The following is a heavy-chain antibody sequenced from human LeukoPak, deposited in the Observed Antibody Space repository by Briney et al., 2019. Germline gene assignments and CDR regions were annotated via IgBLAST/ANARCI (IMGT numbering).Heavy chain of an antibody. V-gene: IGHV3-66*01. CDR3: ARFYGVPGGWFDP. Sequence: GGSLRLTCAASGITISSNHMSWVRQAPGKGLEWVSAIYDGGSTYYADSVKGRFIISRDNSKNTLYLEMNSLRAEDTAVYYCARFYGVPGGWFDPWGQGTLVTVSS. J-gene: IGHJ5*02. D-gene: IGHD4-17*01. CDR2: IYDGGST. CDR1: GITISSNH.